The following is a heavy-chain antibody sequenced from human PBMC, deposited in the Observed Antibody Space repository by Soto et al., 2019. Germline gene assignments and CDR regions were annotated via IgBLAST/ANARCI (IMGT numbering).Heavy chain of an antibody. CDR1: GFTFSDSW. J-gene: IGHJ5*02. Sequence: EVQLVESGGGLVQPGGSLRLSCTASGFTFSDSWMTWVRQAPGKGLEWVARIKPDESEKKYADSVKGRFSISRDNAKKSKYLQMDSLRGEDTAVYYCVRGGSNYASWGQGTLVTVSS. CDR2: IKPDESEK. V-gene: IGHV3-7*01. CDR3: VRGGSNYAS. D-gene: IGHD4-4*01.